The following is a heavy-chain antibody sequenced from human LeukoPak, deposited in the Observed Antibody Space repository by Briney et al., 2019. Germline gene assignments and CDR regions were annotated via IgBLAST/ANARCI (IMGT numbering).Heavy chain of an antibody. CDR3: ARESSPAYYYMDV. Sequence: GGSLRLSCAASGFTFSSYSMNWVRQAPGKGLEWVSSISSSSSYIYYADSVKGRFTISRDNAKNSLYLQMNSLRAEDTAVYYCARESSPAYYYMDVWGKGTTVTVSS. CDR2: ISSSSSYI. J-gene: IGHJ6*03. V-gene: IGHV3-21*04. D-gene: IGHD5/OR15-5a*01. CDR1: GFTFSSYS.